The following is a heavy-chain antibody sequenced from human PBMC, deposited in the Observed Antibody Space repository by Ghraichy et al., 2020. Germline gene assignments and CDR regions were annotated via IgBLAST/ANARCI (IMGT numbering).Heavy chain of an antibody. D-gene: IGHD6-13*01. CDR2: INHSGST. V-gene: IGHV4-34*01. Sequence: GEINHSGSTNYNPSLKSRVTISVDTSKNQFSLKLSSVTAADTAVYYCAREQLAAAGTPNYFDYWG. J-gene: IGHJ4*01. CDR3: AREQLAAAGTPNYFDY.